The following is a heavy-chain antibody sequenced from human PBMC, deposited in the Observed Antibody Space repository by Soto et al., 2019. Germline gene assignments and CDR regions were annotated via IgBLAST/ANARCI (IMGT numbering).Heavy chain of an antibody. CDR1: GFTFTTYD. Sequence: GASVKVSCKASGFTFTTYDIHWVRQATLQVLEWMVCMSPNSGNAGYEQKFQGRVTMTRNTSPSTAYMELSSLTSEDTALYYCTRTKERSGPHYFEYWGQGRMVTLSS. J-gene: IGHJ4*02. V-gene: IGHV1-8*01. CDR3: TRTKERSGPHYFEY. CDR2: MSPNSGNA.